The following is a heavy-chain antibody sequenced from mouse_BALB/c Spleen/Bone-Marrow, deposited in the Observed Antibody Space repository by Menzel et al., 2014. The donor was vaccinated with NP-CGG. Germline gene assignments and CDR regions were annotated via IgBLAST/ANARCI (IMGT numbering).Heavy chain of an antibody. D-gene: IGHD2-1*01. CDR3: ARGGNYGY. J-gene: IGHJ2*01. V-gene: IGHV1S132*01. CDR2: IFPGIGTT. CDR1: GYTFTNYW. Sequence: QVQLQQSGAELVKPGASVKLSCKTSGYTFTNYWIQWVKPRPGQGLGWIGEIFPGIGTTYYNEKFKGKATLTIDTSSSTAYMQLSSLTSEDSAVYFCARGGNYGYWGQGTTLTVSS.